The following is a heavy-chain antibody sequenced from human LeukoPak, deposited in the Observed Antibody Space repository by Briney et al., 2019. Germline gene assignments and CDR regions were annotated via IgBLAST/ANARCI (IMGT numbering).Heavy chain of an antibody. CDR2: ISSSGSTI. D-gene: IGHD6-19*01. J-gene: IGHJ5*02. V-gene: IGHV3-48*04. Sequence: GGSLRLSCAASGFTFSTYSMNWVRQAPGKGLEWVSYISSSGSTIYYADSVKGRFTISRDNAKNSLYLQMNSLRAEDTAVYYCARGAYSSGWYGRYWFDPWGQGTLVTVSS. CDR1: GFTFSTYS. CDR3: ARGAYSSGWYGRYWFDP.